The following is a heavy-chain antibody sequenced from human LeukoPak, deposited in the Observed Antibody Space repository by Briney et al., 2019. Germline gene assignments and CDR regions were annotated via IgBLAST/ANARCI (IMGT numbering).Heavy chain of an antibody. CDR1: GFTFSSYS. J-gene: IGHJ4*02. D-gene: IGHD3-22*01. CDR2: ITSSSSYI. CDR3: SRGDYYDSSRYYNY. V-gene: IGHV3-21*01. Sequence: NPGGSLRLSCAASGFTFSSYSMNWVRQAPGKWLEWVSSITSSSSYIYYADSVKGRFTISRDNAKNSLYLQMNSLRAEDTAVYYYSRGDYYDSSRYYNYWGQGTLVTVSS.